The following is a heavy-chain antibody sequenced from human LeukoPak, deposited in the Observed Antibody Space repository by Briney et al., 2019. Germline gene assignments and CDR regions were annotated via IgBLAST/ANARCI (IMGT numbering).Heavy chain of an antibody. V-gene: IGHV5-51*01. Sequence: GESLKISCKGSGYSFTSYWIVWVRQMPGKGLEWMGIIYPGDSDTRYSPSFQGQVTTSADKSISTAYLQWSSLKASDTAMYYCARHSYYYDSSGTPWYFDFWGRGTLVTVSS. CDR2: IYPGDSDT. CDR1: GYSFTSYW. D-gene: IGHD3-22*01. J-gene: IGHJ2*01. CDR3: ARHSYYYDSSGTPWYFDF.